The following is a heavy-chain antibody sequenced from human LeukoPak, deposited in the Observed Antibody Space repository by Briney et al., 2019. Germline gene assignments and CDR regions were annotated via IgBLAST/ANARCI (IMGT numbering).Heavy chain of an antibody. CDR1: GGSFSGYY. Sequence: SXTLSLTCAVYGGSFSGYYWSWVRQPPGKGLEWIGEINHSGSTNYNPSLKSRVTISVEKSKNQFSLKLSSVTAADTAVYYCARRVGYCSGGSCYGFLNYWGQGTLVTVSS. D-gene: IGHD2-15*01. CDR2: INHSGST. V-gene: IGHV4-34*01. J-gene: IGHJ4*02. CDR3: ARRVGYCSGGSCYGFLNY.